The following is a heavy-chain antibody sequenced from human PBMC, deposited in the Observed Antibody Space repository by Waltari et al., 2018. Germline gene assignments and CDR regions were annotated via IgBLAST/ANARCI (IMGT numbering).Heavy chain of an antibody. Sequence: EMQLVESEGGLVQPGGSLTLSCTASGFDVNRNYMSWVRQAPGKGAEWVSVLYSDGRTCYADSVKGRFTISRHDSKNTLYLQLNSLTPDDTAVYYCARGFTLILGPWGQGALVTVSS. J-gene: IGHJ5*02. V-gene: IGHV3-53*04. CDR1: GFDVNRNY. CDR2: LYSDGRT. D-gene: IGHD3-16*01. CDR3: ARGFTLILGP.